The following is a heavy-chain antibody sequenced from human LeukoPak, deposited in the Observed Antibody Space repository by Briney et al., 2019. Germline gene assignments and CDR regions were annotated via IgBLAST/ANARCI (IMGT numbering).Heavy chain of an antibody. V-gene: IGHV3-74*01. CDR3: ASASSHRIAAGGDY. J-gene: IGHJ4*02. Sequence: GGSLRLSCAASGFSISNYWLHWVRQAPGTGLVWVSRIYIDGSSRSYADSVKGRFTISRDNGKNTLYLQMNSLRVEDTAVYYCASASSHRIAAGGDYWGQGTLVTVSS. D-gene: IGHD6-13*01. CDR2: IYIDGSSR. CDR1: GFSISNYW.